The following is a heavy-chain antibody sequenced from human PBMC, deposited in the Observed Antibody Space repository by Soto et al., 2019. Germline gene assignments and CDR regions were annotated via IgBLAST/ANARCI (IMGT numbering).Heavy chain of an antibody. CDR1: GVTFSSYA. V-gene: IGHV3-23*01. J-gene: IGHJ4*02. CDR3: AKDSSSSGEYLDY. D-gene: IGHD6-6*01. Sequence: GGSLRLSCAASGVTFSSYAMSWVRQAPGKGLEWVSAISGSGGSTYYADSVKGRFTISRDNSKNTLYLQMNSLRAEDTAVYYCAKDSSSSGEYLDYWGQGTLVTVSS. CDR2: ISGSGGST.